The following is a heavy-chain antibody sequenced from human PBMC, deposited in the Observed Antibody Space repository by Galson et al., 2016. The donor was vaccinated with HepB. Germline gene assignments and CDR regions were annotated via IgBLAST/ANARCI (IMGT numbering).Heavy chain of an antibody. Sequence: SLRLSCAASGFTFDDYAMHWVRQAPGKGLEWVSGINWDSTGIDYADSVKGRFTISRDNPKSTLFLQMNSLRAEDTALYYCAKDKSGAVAGIGRLDHWGQGTLVSVSS. CDR1: GFTFDDYA. CDR3: AKDKSGAVAGIGRLDH. J-gene: IGHJ4*02. V-gene: IGHV3-9*01. D-gene: IGHD6-13*01. CDR2: INWDSTGI.